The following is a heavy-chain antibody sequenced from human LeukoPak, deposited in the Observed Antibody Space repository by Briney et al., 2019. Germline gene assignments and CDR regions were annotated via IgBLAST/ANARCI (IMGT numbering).Heavy chain of an antibody. V-gene: IGHV4-39*07. J-gene: IGHJ3*01. Sequence: SETLSLTCTVSGGSISSSSYYWGWIRQPPGKGLEWIGSIYYSGSTYYNPSLKSRVTISVDTSKNQFSLKLSSVTAADTAVYYCAREFWNYRSGNLQAFDLWGQGTMVTVSS. D-gene: IGHD3-10*01. CDR2: IYYSGST. CDR3: AREFWNYRSGNLQAFDL. CDR1: GGSISSSSYY.